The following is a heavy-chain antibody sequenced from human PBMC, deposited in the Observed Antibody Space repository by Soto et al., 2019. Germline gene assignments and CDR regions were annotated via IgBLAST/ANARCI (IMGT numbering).Heavy chain of an antibody. Sequence: EVQLLESGGGLVQPGGSLRLSCAASGFTFSSFAMTWVRQAPGEGLEWGSSISSSGETTYYSDSVKGRFTISRDISKNMVYLQMTSLRAEDTAVYFCVQDWTGNSCPCMVVWGQGTTVTVSS. J-gene: IGHJ6*02. CDR3: VQDWTGNSCPCMVV. CDR1: GFTFSSFA. D-gene: IGHD6-13*01. CDR2: ISSSGETT. V-gene: IGHV3-23*01.